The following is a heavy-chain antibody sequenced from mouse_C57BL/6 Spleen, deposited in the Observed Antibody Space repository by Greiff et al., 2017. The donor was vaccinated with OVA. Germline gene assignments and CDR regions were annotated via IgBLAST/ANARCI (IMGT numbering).Heavy chain of an antibody. CDR2: INSDGGST. V-gene: IGHV5-2*01. CDR3: ARRGDESGFAY. J-gene: IGHJ3*01. CDR1: EYEFPSHD. Sequence: EVKLVESGGGLVQPGESLKLSCESNEYEFPSHDMSWVRKTPEKRLELVAAINSDGGSTYYPDTMERRFIISRDNTKKTRYLQMSSLRSEDTALDYCARRGDESGFAYWGQGTLVTVSA.